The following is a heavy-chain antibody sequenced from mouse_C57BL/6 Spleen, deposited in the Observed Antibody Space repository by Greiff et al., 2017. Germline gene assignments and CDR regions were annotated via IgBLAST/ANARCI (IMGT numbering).Heavy chain of an antibody. Sequence: EVKLQQSGPELVKPGASVKISCKASGYSFTDYNMNWVKQSNGKSLEWIGVINPNYGTTSYNQKFKGKATLTVDQSSSTAYMQLNSLTSEDSAVYYCAQGSSNSYYAMDYWGQGTSVTVSS. V-gene: IGHV1-39*01. CDR1: GYSFTDYN. J-gene: IGHJ4*01. CDR2: INPNYGTT. D-gene: IGHD2-5*01. CDR3: AQGSSNSYYAMDY.